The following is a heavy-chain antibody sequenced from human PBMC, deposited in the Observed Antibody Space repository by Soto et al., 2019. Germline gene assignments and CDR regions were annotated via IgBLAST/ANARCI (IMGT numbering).Heavy chain of an antibody. CDR2: INSDGSST. CDR1: GSTFSSYW. J-gene: IGHJ4*02. CDR3: AVAVAGLTAIGY. V-gene: IGHV3-74*01. D-gene: IGHD6-19*01. Sequence: EVQLVESGGGLVQPGGSLRLSCAASGSTFSSYWMHWVRQAPGKGLVWVSRINSDGSSTSYADSVKGRFTISRDNAKNTLYLQMNSLRAEDTAVYYCAVAVAGLTAIGYWGQGTLVTVSA.